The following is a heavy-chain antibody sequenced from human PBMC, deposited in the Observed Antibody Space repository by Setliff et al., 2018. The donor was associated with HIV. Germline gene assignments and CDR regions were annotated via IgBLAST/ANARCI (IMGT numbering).Heavy chain of an antibody. J-gene: IGHJ6*03. Sequence: GGSLRLSCATSGFTFDSYSIIWVRQAPGKGLEWVSYISGLGGGTIYYADSVRGRLTISRDDAEKSVYLQMNSLRAEDTAVYYCARAGVVEGYYYYYYMDVWGKGTTVTVS. V-gene: IGHV3-48*01. CDR3: ARAGVVEGYYYYYYMDV. D-gene: IGHD2-15*01. CDR1: GFTFDSYS. CDR2: ISGLGGGTI.